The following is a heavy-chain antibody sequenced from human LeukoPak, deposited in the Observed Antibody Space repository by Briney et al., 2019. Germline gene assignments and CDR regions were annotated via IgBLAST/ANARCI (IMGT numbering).Heavy chain of an antibody. CDR3: ANSLPGLAAHFDY. Sequence: ASVKVSCKVSGYTFTDYYMHWVQQAPGKGLEWMGLVDPEDGETIYAEKFQGRVTITADTSTDTAYMELSSLRSEDTAVYYSANSLPGLAAHFDYWGQGTLVTVSS. V-gene: IGHV1-69-2*01. D-gene: IGHD6-25*01. J-gene: IGHJ4*02. CDR1: GYTFTDYY. CDR2: VDPEDGET.